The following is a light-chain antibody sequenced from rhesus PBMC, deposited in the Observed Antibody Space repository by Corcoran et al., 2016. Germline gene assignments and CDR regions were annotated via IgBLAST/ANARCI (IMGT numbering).Light chain of an antibody. J-gene: IGLJ1*01. CDR2: ADT. Sequence: SYDLTQPPSVSAASGQTARITCGGENIGSQNVQWYQKKPAQAPVLVIYADTERPSGIPERFSGSNSGKTATLTISGVEDGDEAVYCGQVLDSSSKYLFVGGTRLTVL. CDR1: NIGSQN. V-gene: IGLV3-25*02. CDR3: QVLDSSSKYL.